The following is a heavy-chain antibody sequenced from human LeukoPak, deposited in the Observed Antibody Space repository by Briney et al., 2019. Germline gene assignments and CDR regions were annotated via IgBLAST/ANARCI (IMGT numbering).Heavy chain of an antibody. J-gene: IGHJ4*02. CDR1: GFTFRNHG. D-gene: IGHD6-19*01. V-gene: IGHV3-33*01. Sequence: GGSLRLSCAASGFTFRNHGMHWVRQAPGKGLEWVAVIWYDGSNENYVDSVKGRFTISRDNSKNTLYLQMDGLRAEDTALYYCARDRRIAVAGTPPAYWGQGTLVAVS. CDR2: IWYDGSNE. CDR3: ARDRRIAVAGTPPAY.